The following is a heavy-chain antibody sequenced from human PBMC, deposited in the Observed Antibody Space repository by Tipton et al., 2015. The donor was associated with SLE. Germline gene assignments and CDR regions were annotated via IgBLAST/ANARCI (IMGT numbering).Heavy chain of an antibody. J-gene: IGHJ3*01. CDR3: AREAAVVTPGAFDV. CDR1: GVSVSSHY. Sequence: TLSLTCTVSGVSVSSHYWSGIRQTPGKGLEWIGFVHHSRGTNYNPSLQSRVTMSVQTSKNQFSLKLTSVTAADTAVYYCAREAAVVTPGAFDVWGLGTKVTVSS. V-gene: IGHV4-59*02. D-gene: IGHD4-23*01. CDR2: VHHSRGT.